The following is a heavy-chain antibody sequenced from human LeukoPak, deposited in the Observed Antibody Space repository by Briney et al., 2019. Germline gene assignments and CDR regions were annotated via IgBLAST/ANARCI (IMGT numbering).Heavy chain of an antibody. J-gene: IGHJ1*01. D-gene: IGHD2-21*01. Sequence: ASVKVSCKASGYTFTRYGISWVRQAPGQGLEWMGWISAYNGNTNYAQKLQGRVTMTTDTSTSTAYMELRSLRSDDTAVYYCARDHCGGDCAQHWGQGTLVTVSS. CDR1: GYTFTRYG. CDR2: ISAYNGNT. V-gene: IGHV1-18*01. CDR3: ARDHCGGDCAQH.